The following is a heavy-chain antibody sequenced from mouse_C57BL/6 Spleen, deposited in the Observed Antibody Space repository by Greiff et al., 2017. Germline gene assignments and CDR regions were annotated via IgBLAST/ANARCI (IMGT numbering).Heavy chain of an antibody. CDR3: ARWGPYYGQPY. D-gene: IGHD2-10*01. V-gene: IGHV1-52*01. Sequence: QVQLKQPGAELVRPGSSVKLSCKASGYTFTSYWMHWVKQRPIQGLEWIGNIDPSDSETHYNQKFKDKATLTVDKSSSTAYMQLSSLTSEDPAFYCCARWGPYYGQPYWGQGTLGTVSA. CDR1: GYTFTSYW. CDR2: IDPSDSET. J-gene: IGHJ3*01.